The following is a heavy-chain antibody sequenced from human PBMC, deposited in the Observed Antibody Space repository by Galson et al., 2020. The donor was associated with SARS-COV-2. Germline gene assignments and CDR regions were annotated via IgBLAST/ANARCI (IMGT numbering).Heavy chain of an antibody. V-gene: IGHV1-8*01. J-gene: IGHJ6*03. Sequence: ASVKVSCKASGYTFTSYDINWVRQATGQGLEWMGWMNPNSGNTGYAQKFQGRVTMTRNTSISTAYMELSSLRSEDTAVYYCATLGSLGDPYSYYYYYYYMDVWGKGTTVTVSS. CDR3: ATLGSLGDPYSYYYYYYYMDV. D-gene: IGHD3-10*01. CDR1: GYTFTSYD. CDR2: MNPNSGNT.